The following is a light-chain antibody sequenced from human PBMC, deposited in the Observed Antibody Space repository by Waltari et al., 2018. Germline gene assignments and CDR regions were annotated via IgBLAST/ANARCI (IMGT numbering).Light chain of an antibody. CDR2: RNA. CDR1: LSNIGANF. V-gene: IGLV1-47*01. CDR3: AAWDDSLGGHFV. Sequence: QSVLTQPPSASGTPGQSVTISCSGSLSNIGANFVYWYQQVPGTAPKILIYRNAQRPSGVPDRFSASKSGHSASLAISGLRSEDEADYFCAAWDDSLGGHFVFGTGTKVIV. J-gene: IGLJ1*01.